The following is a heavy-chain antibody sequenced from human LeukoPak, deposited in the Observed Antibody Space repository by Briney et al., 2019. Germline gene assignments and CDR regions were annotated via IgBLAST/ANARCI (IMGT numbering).Heavy chain of an antibody. CDR2: IWHDGTHE. D-gene: IGHD3-10*01. V-gene: IGHV3-33*06. J-gene: IGHJ4*02. CDR1: GFPFSSYG. CDR3: ANYASGRSIDS. Sequence: PGGSLRLSCAASGFPFSSYGMHWVRQAPGKGLEWVAVIWHDGTHENYADSVKGRFTISRDNSNNTLYLQMNSLRVEDTAVYYCANYASGRSIDSWGQGTLVTVS.